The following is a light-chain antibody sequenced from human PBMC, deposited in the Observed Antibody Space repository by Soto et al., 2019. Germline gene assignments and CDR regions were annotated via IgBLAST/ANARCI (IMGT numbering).Light chain of an antibody. V-gene: IGKV3D-15*01. Sequence: EIVMTQSPATLSVSPGERATLSFRASQSVSSNLAWYQQKPGQAPRLLIYGASTRATGIPARFSGSGSEAEFALTISTLQSEDFAVYYCQQYSVWPLTFGGGTKVDIK. CDR1: QSVSSN. CDR3: QQYSVWPLT. CDR2: GAS. J-gene: IGKJ4*01.